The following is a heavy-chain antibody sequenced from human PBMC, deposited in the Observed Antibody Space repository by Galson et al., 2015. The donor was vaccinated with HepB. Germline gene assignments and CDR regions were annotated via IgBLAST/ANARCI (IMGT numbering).Heavy chain of an antibody. J-gene: IGHJ2*01. V-gene: IGHV3-13*01. Sequence: SLRLSCAASGFTFSNYDMHWVRQPPGKGLEWVSGVGFAGNTYYPGSVKGRFTISGENAKNSLYLQMNSLRAEDTAVYYCVRGHWYFDLWGRGTLVTVSS. CDR2: VGFAGNT. CDR3: VRGHWYFDL. CDR1: GFTFSNYD.